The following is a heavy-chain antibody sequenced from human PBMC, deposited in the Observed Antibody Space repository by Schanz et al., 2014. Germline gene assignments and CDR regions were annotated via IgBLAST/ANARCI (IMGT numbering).Heavy chain of an antibody. J-gene: IGHJ3*01. CDR3: ARGSCSNSGCFDAFDV. Sequence: QVQLVQSGAEVKKPGASVKVSCKASGHPFTAYYMHWVRQAPGQGLEWMGRINPNSGGTNYAQKFQGRVTMARDTSLSTAYMEMSRLISDDTAVYYCARGSCSNSGCFDAFDVWGQGTMVTVSS. CDR1: GHPFTAYY. CDR2: INPNSGGT. V-gene: IGHV1-2*06. D-gene: IGHD2-2*01.